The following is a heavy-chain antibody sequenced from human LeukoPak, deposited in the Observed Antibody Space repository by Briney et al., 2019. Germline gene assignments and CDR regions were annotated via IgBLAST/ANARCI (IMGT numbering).Heavy chain of an antibody. V-gene: IGHV4-31*03. CDR3: ARVRAAANYGMDV. D-gene: IGHD6-13*01. CDR2: IYYSGST. J-gene: IGHJ6*02. CDR1: GGSISSGGYY. Sequence: SQTLSLTCTVSGGSISSGGYYWSWIRQHPDKGLEWIGYIYYSGSTYYNPSLKSRITISVDRSKNQFSLKLSSVTAADTAVYYCARVRAAANYGMDVWGQGTTVTVSS.